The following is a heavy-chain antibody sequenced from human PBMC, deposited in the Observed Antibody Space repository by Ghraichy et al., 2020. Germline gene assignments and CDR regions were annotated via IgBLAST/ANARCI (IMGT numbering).Heavy chain of an antibody. V-gene: IGHV3-53*04. D-gene: IGHD5-12*01. Sequence: GGSLRLSCAASGFTVSSNYMSWVRQAPGKGLEWVSVIYSGGSTYYADSVKGRFTISRHNSKNTLYLQMNSLRAEDTAVYYCAREGAYSGYDSSFGHYYYYYGMDVWGQGTTVTVSS. CDR1: GFTVSSNY. CDR3: AREGAYSGYDSSFGHYYYYYGMDV. J-gene: IGHJ6*02. CDR2: IYSGGST.